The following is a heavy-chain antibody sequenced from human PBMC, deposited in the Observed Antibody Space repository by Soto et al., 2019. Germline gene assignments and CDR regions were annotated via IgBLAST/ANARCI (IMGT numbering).Heavy chain of an antibody. CDR3: TQDYDILTGYQLRGDV. Sequence: GGSLRLSCAASGFTFSNAWMNWVRQAPGKGLEWVGRIKSKTDGGTTDYAAPVKGSFTISIDDSKNTLYLQMNSLKTEDTAVYYCTQDYDILTGYQLRGDVWGQGTTVTVSS. V-gene: IGHV3-15*07. D-gene: IGHD3-9*01. J-gene: IGHJ6*02. CDR1: GFTFSNAW. CDR2: IKSKTDGGTT.